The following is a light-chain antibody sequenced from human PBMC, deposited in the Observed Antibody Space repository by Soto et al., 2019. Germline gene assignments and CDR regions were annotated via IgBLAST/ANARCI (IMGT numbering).Light chain of an antibody. CDR1: SSNIGNNY. J-gene: IGLJ7*01. CDR2: DNN. V-gene: IGLV1-51*01. CDR3: GTWDSSLSAAV. Sequence: QSVLPQPPSVSAAPGQKVTISCSGSSSNIGNNYVSWYQQLPGTAPKLLIYDNNKRPSGIPDRFSGSKSGTSATLGITGPQTGDEADYYCGTWDSSLSAAVFGGGTQLTVL.